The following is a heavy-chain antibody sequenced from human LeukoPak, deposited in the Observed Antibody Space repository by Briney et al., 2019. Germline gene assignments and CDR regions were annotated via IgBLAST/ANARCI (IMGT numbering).Heavy chain of an antibody. CDR2: ISGSGGQT. Sequence: PGGSLRLSWSVSGITLSNYGMSWARHPAGQGLEWVAGISGSGGQTNCVDCVKGRFTISRDNPKNTLFLQMNTLRAEDTAVYFCAKRGVVIRVILVGFHKEAYYFDAWGQGALVTVSS. D-gene: IGHD3-22*01. V-gene: IGHV3-23*01. CDR3: AKRGVVIRVILVGFHKEAYYFDA. J-gene: IGHJ4*02. CDR1: GITLSNYG.